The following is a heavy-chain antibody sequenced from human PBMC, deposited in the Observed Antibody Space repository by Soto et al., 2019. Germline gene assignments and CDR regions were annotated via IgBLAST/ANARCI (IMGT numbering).Heavy chain of an antibody. CDR3: TRGWGDY. Sequence: EAQVLESGGGLVQPGGSLRLSCLASGFTFSTYLMGWVRQAPGKGLEWVSGISGAGGSTSYADSVKGRFTISSDNSKNTLYPQMNSLRADDTAAYYCTRGWGDYWGQGTLVTVSS. CDR1: GFTFSTYL. CDR2: ISGAGGST. J-gene: IGHJ4*02. V-gene: IGHV3-23*01. D-gene: IGHD7-27*01.